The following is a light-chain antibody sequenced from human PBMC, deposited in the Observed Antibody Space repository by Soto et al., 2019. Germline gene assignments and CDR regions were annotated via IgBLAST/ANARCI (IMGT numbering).Light chain of an antibody. Sequence: EVVMTQSPATLSVSPGERATLSCRASHSASRNVAWYQKKPGQAPRLLIYDGSTRATGTPDRFSATGSGTEFTLTISSLQSEDFALYCCHQYNNWPLTFRGGTNLEIK. V-gene: IGKV3-15*01. CDR3: HQYNNWPLT. J-gene: IGKJ4*01. CDR1: HSASRN. CDR2: DGS.